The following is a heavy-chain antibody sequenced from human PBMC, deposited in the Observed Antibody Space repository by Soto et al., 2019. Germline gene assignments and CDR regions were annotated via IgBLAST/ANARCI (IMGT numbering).Heavy chain of an antibody. CDR2: IYYSGST. CDR3: ARVRSGSAASWFDP. J-gene: IGHJ5*02. Sequence: QVQLQESGPGLVKPSETLSLTCTVSGGSISSYYWSWIRQPPGKGLEWIGYIYYSGSTNYNPSLKSRVTISVDTSKNQFALKLSSVTAADTAVYYCARVRSGSAASWFDPWGQGTLVTVSS. V-gene: IGHV4-59*01. D-gene: IGHD6-13*01. CDR1: GGSISSYY.